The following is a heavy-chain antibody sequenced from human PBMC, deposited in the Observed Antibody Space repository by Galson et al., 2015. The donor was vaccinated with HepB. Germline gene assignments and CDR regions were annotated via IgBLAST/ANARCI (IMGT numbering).Heavy chain of an antibody. Sequence: SLRLSCAASGFTFRNYAMSWVRQAPGKGLEWVSIISVSGGRIDYADSVRGRFTISRDNSKNTLYVQMTSLRAEDTGVYYCAKDEDYSKGEEGYNYYGMDVWGQGTTVTVSS. CDR2: ISVSGGRI. D-gene: IGHD4-11*01. CDR3: AKDEDYSKGEEGYNYYGMDV. CDR1: GFTFRNYA. J-gene: IGHJ6*02. V-gene: IGHV3-23*01.